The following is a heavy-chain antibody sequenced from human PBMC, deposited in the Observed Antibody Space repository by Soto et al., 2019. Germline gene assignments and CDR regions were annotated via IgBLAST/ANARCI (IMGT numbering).Heavy chain of an antibody. V-gene: IGHV4-59*01. J-gene: IGHJ5*02. CDR1: GGSICSYY. D-gene: IGHD3-3*01. CDR2: IYYSGST. CDR3: ARVNDFWTGYYSTNWFDP. Sequence: PSETLSLTCTVSGGSICSYYWTWIRQPPGKGLEWIGYIYYSGSTNHNPSLKSRVTISVDTSKNQFSLKLSSVTAADTAVYYCARVNDFWTGYYSTNWFDPWGQGTLVTVSS.